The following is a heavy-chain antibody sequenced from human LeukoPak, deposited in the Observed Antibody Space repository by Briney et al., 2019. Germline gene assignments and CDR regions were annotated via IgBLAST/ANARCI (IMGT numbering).Heavy chain of an antibody. CDR1: LYTFTDYG. D-gene: IGHD1-26*01. V-gene: IGHV1-18*01. J-gene: IGHJ4*02. CDR3: ARGGRWESHTDY. CDR2: ISAYNGTT. Sequence: ASQKVSSKASLYTFTDYGITWVPHTPPQRVRSMGYISAYNGTTNYAQDIQGRATMTPDTSTTTAYMELRNLRSDETAVYYCARGGRWESHTDYWGQGTLVTVSS.